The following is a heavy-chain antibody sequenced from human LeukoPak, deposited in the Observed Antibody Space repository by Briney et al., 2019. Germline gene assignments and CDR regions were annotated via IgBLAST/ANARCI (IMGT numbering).Heavy chain of an antibody. J-gene: IGHJ3*02. CDR2: IYYSGST. CDR3: AREGVTIHVGAFDI. Sequence: SETLSLTCTVSGGSISSSSYYWGWIRQPPGKGLEWIGSIYYSGSTYYNPSLKSRVTISVDTSKNQFSLKLSSVTAADTAVYYCAREGVTIHVGAFDIWGQGTMVTVSS. V-gene: IGHV4-39*07. CDR1: GGSISSSSYY. D-gene: IGHD3-10*01.